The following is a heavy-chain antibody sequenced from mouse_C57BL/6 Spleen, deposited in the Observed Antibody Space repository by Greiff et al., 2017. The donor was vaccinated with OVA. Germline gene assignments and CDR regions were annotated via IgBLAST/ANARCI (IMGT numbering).Heavy chain of an antibody. CDR3: ARHPYGNPPVAY. CDR1: GYTFTSYW. D-gene: IGHD2-1*01. V-gene: IGHV1-50*01. Sequence: QVQLQQPGAELVKPGASVKLSCKASGYTFTSYWMQWVKQRPGQGLEWIGEIDPSDSYTNYNQKFKGKATLTVDTSSSTAYMQLSSLTSEDSAVYYCARHPYGNPPVAYWGQGTLVTVSA. J-gene: IGHJ3*01. CDR2: IDPSDSYT.